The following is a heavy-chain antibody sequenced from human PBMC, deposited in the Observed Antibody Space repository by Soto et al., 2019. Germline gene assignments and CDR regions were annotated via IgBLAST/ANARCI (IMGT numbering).Heavy chain of an antibody. Sequence: SETLSLTCTVSGGSISSDFWSWIRQPPWKGLEWIGYISISGNTDYSPSLKSRATISADTSRNQFSLKLSSVTAADTAVYYCARGPHYYDSSGYSHLDYWGQGTLVTVAS. CDR2: ISISGNT. D-gene: IGHD3-22*01. J-gene: IGHJ4*01. V-gene: IGHV4-4*08. CDR3: ARGPHYYDSSGYSHLDY. CDR1: GGSISSDF.